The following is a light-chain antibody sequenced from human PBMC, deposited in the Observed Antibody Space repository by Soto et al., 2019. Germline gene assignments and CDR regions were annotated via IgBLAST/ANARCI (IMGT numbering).Light chain of an antibody. CDR2: GAS. Sequence: ELVLTQSPATLSASPGERATLSCRASQSVSSSYLAWYQQKPGQAPRLLIYGASSRATGIPDRFSGSGSGTDFTLTISRLEPEDFAVYYCQQYGSSWTFGQGTKVDIK. CDR3: QQYGSSWT. V-gene: IGKV3-20*01. J-gene: IGKJ1*01. CDR1: QSVSSSY.